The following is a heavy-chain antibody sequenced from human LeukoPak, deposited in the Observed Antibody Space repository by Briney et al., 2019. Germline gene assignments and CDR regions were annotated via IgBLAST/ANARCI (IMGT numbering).Heavy chain of an antibody. J-gene: IGHJ5*02. V-gene: IGHV4-59*01. CDR1: GVSISMDY. CDR2: IYYSGST. Sequence: SETLSLTCTVSGVSISMDYWSWIRQPPGKGLEWIGYIYYSGSTNYNPSLKSRVTISVDTSKNQFSLKLSSVTAADTAVYYCARVVVRNWFDPWGQGTLVTVSS. D-gene: IGHD6-6*01. CDR3: ARVVVRNWFDP.